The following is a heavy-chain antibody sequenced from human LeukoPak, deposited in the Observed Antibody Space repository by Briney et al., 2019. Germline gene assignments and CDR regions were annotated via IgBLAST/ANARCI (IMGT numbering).Heavy chain of an antibody. V-gene: IGHV3-30*02. CDR3: AKERDTAMVTIDY. CDR2: IRYDGSNK. J-gene: IGHJ4*02. D-gene: IGHD5-18*01. Sequence: GGSLRLSCAASGFTFSSYGMHWVRQAPGKGLEWVAFIRYDGSNKYYADSVRGRFTISRDNSKNTLYLQMNSLRAEDTAVYYCAKERDTAMVTIDYWGQGTLVTVSS. CDR1: GFTFSSYG.